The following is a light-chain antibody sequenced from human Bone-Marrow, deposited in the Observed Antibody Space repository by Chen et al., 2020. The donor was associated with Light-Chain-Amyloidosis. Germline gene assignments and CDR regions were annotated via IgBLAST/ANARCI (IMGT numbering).Light chain of an antibody. V-gene: IGLV3-21*02. CDR1: NIGSTS. Sequence: SYVLTQPSSVSVAPGQTATIACGGNNIGSTSVHWYQQTPGQAPLLVVYDDSDRPSGIPELLSVSNSGNTATLTISRGEAGDDADYYCQVWDRSSDRPVFGGGTKLTVL. J-gene: IGLJ3*02. CDR3: QVWDRSSDRPV. CDR2: DDS.